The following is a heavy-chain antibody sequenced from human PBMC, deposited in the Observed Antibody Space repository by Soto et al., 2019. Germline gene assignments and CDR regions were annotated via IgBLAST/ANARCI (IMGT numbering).Heavy chain of an antibody. CDR3: TKSSGGSSSVGMDY. CDR2: IHSGGSRI. D-gene: IGHD6-6*01. CDR1: GFTFSTYH. Sequence: EVQLVESGGGLVQPGGSLILSCAASGFTFSTYHMNWVRQAPGKGLEWVSYIHSGGSRIYYADSVKGRFTISRDNSRDTLSLQMTALTIEDSSVYYCTKSSGGSSSVGMDYWGQGTRVTVSS. J-gene: IGHJ4*02. V-gene: IGHV3-48*03.